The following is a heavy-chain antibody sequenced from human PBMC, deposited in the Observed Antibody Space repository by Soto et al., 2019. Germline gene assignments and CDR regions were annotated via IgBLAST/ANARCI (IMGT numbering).Heavy chain of an antibody. CDR1: GGSISSGGYY. V-gene: IGHV4-31*03. D-gene: IGHD3-16*01. Sequence: SETLSLTCTVSGGSISSGGYYWSWIRQHPGKGLEWIGYIYYSGSTYYNPSLKSRVTISVDTSKNQFSLKLSSVTAADTAVYYCARYFPRVNYFDYWGQGTLVTVSS. J-gene: IGHJ4*02. CDR3: ARYFPRVNYFDY. CDR2: IYYSGST.